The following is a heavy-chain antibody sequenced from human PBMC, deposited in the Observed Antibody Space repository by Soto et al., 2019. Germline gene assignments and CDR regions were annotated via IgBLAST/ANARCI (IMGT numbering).Heavy chain of an antibody. D-gene: IGHD3-3*01. CDR3: AKVDSYDFWSGALNLGYYYYGMDV. J-gene: IGHJ6*02. CDR1: GFTFSSYG. CDR2: ISYDGSNK. Sequence: PGGSLRLSCAASGFTFSSYGMHWVRQAPGKGLEWVAVISYDGSNKYYADSVKGRFTISRDNSKNTLYLQMNSLRAEDTAVYYCAKVDSYDFWSGALNLGYYYYGMDVWGQGTTVTVSS. V-gene: IGHV3-30*18.